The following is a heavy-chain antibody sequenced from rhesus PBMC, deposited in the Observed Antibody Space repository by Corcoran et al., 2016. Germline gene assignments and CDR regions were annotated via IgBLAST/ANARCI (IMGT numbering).Heavy chain of an antibody. CDR3: AREVVQYWDWLSFPDV. Sequence: QVQLQESGPGLVKPSETLSLTCAVSGGSIRSNYWSLIRQPPGKGREWIGRIAGGGWSTDYNPSLKSRVTISTDTSKNQFSLKRSSVTAADTAVYYCAREVVQYWDWLSFPDVWGPGVLVTVSS. V-gene: IGHV4-173*01. D-gene: IGHD3-3*01. J-gene: IGHJ5-1*01. CDR2: IAGGGWST. CDR1: GGSIRSNY.